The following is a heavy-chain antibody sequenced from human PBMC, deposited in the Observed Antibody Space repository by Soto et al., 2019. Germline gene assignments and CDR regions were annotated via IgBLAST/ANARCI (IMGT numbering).Heavy chain of an antibody. CDR1: GFTFSSYS. J-gene: IGHJ3*02. D-gene: IGHD3-3*01. CDR2: ISSSSSTI. CDR3: ARVIGGAFDI. V-gene: IGHV3-48*01. Sequence: PGGSLRLSCAASGFTFSSYSMNWVRQAPGKGLEWVSYISSSSSTIYYADSVKGRVTMTTDTSTSTAYMELRSLRSDDTAVYYCARVIGGAFDIWGQGTMVTVSS.